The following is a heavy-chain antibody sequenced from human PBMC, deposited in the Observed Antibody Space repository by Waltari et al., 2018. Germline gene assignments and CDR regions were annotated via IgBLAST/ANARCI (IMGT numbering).Heavy chain of an antibody. J-gene: IGHJ4*02. Sequence: QVQLQESGPGLVKPSETLSLTCTVSGGSISSYYWSWIRQPPGKGLEWIGYIYYSGSTNYNPSLKSRVTISVDTSKNQFSLKLSSVTAADTAVYYCARQSYYYDSSGYPYYFDYWGQGTLVTVSS. V-gene: IGHV4-59*01. CDR3: ARQSYYYDSSGYPYYFDY. CDR1: GGSISSYY. CDR2: IYYSGST. D-gene: IGHD3-22*01.